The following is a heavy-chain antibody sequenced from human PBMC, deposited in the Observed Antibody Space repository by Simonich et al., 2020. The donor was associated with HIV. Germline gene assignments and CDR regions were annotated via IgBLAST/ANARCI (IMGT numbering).Heavy chain of an antibody. CDR1: GGSFSGYY. CDR2: INHSGST. D-gene: IGHD6-6*01. Sequence: QVQLQQWGAGLLKPSETLSLTCAVYGGSFSGYYWSWIRQPPGKGLEWIGEINHSGSTTYNPSLKSRVTISVDTSKNQFSLKLRSVTAADTAVFYCARRIYSSSSSDFDYWGQGTLVTVSS. V-gene: IGHV4-34*01. CDR3: ARRIYSSSSSDFDY. J-gene: IGHJ4*02.